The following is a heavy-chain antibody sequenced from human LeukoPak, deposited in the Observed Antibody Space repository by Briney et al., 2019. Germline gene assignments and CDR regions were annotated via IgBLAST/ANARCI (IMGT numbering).Heavy chain of an antibody. CDR3: ARDSGTPFDP. V-gene: IGHV4-61*02. J-gene: IGHJ5*02. Sequence: PSQTLSLTCTVSGGSISSGSYYWSWIRQPAGKGLEWIGRIYTSGSTNYNPSLKSRVTISVDTSKNQFSLKLSSVTTADTAVYYCARDSGTPFDPWGQGTLVTVSS. CDR2: IYTSGST. D-gene: IGHD1-26*01. CDR1: GGSISSGSYY.